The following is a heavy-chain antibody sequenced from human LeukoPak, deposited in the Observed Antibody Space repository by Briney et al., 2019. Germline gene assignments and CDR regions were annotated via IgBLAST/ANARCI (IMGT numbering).Heavy chain of an antibody. D-gene: IGHD2-21*01. J-gene: IGHJ4*02. CDR3: ARWVIWPSFDY. CDR1: GFTFSDYY. V-gene: IGHV3-11*01. CDR2: ISSSGSTI. Sequence: GGSLRLSCAASGFTFSDYYMSWIRQAPGNGLEWVSYISSSGSTIYYADSVKGRFTISRDNAKNSLYLQMNSLRAEDTAVYYCARWVIWPSFDYWGQGTLVTVSS.